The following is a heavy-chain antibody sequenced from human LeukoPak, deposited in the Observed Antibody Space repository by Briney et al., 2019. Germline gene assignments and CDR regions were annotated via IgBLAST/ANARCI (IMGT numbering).Heavy chain of an antibody. CDR3: ARTGSNFDY. J-gene: IGHJ4*02. V-gene: IGHV3-53*01. Sequence: GGSLRLSCAASGFIFSRHSMNWVRQAPGKGLEWVSVIYSGGSTYYADSVKGRFTISRDNSKNTLYLQMNSLRAEDTAVYYCARTGSNFDYWGQGTLVTVSS. CDR2: IYSGGST. CDR1: GFIFSRHS. D-gene: IGHD6-13*01.